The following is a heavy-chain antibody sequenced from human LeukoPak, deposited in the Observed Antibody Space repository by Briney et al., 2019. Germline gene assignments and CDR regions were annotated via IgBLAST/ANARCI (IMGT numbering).Heavy chain of an antibody. V-gene: IGHV3-30*18. CDR3: AKDLTSRDIVVVPAAFGDY. Sequence: PGGSLRLSCAASGFTFSSYGMHWVRQASGKGLEWVAVISYDGSNKYYADSVKGRFTISRDNSKNTLYLQMNSLRAEDTAVYYCAKDLTSRDIVVVPAAFGDYWGQGTLVTVSS. CDR1: GFTFSSYG. CDR2: ISYDGSNK. D-gene: IGHD2-2*01. J-gene: IGHJ4*02.